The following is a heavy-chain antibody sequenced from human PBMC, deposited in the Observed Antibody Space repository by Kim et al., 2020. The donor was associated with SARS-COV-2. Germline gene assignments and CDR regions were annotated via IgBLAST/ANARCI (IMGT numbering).Heavy chain of an antibody. CDR2: ISGSGGST. V-gene: IGHV3-23*01. J-gene: IGHJ4*02. D-gene: IGHD5-12*01. Sequence: GGSLRLSCAASGFTFSSYAMSWVRQAPGKGLEWVSAISGSGGSTYYSDSVKGRFTISRDNSKNTLYLQMNSPRAEDTAVYYCAKLGHWDGYKASADYWGQGTLVTFAS. CDR3: AKLGHWDGYKASADY. CDR1: GFTFSSYA.